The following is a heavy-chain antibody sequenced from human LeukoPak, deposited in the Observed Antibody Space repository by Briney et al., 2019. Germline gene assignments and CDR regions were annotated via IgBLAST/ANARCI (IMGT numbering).Heavy chain of an antibody. V-gene: IGHV3-11*06. CDR2: ISDSGSYT. Sequence: GGSLRLSCAASGFTFSDYYMSWIRQAPGKGLEWVSYISDSGSYTIYADSVKGRFTISRDSAKNSLYLQMDSLRDEDTAVYYCARDRDYAFDYWGQGTLVTVSS. J-gene: IGHJ4*02. CDR1: GFTFSDYY. CDR3: ARDRDYAFDY. D-gene: IGHD4-17*01.